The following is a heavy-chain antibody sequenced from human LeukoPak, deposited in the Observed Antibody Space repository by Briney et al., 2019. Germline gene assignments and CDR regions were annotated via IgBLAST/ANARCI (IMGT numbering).Heavy chain of an antibody. V-gene: IGHV3-23*01. Sequence: PGGSLRLSCAASGFTFSSYAMSWVRQAPGKGLEWVSAISGSGGSTYYADSVKGRFTISRDNSKNTLYLQMNSLRAEDTAVYYCAKTMSRGLRLGGLSFDYWGQGTLVTVSS. J-gene: IGHJ4*02. CDR1: GFTFSSYA. D-gene: IGHD3-16*02. CDR2: ISGSGGST. CDR3: AKTMSRGLRLGGLSFDY.